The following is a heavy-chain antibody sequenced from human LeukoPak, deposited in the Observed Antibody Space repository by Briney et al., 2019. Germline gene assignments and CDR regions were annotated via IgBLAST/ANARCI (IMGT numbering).Heavy chain of an antibody. Sequence: SETLSLTCTVSGGSISSYYWSWIRQPPGKGLEWIGYIYYSGSTNYNPSLKSRVTISVDTSKNQFSLKLSSVTAADTAVYYCASLSMLSSGWYPEFYGMDVWGQGTTVTVSS. CDR2: IYYSGST. J-gene: IGHJ6*02. V-gene: IGHV4-59*01. CDR1: GGSISSYY. CDR3: ASLSMLSSGWYPEFYGMDV. D-gene: IGHD6-19*01.